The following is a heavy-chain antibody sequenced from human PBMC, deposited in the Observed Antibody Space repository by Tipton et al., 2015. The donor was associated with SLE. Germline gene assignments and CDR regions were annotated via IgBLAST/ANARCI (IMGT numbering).Heavy chain of an antibody. J-gene: IGHJ4*02. D-gene: IGHD3-22*01. CDR3: AKWGAYYSPPDY. Sequence: TLSLTCSVTGYSISSGFYWNWIRQPAGKGLEWIGRVYSSGSTNYNPSLQSRVTLSVDKSKNQFSLKLNSVAAADTAVYYCAKWGAYYSPPDYWGQGTLVTVSS. CDR2: VYSSGST. V-gene: IGHV4-61*02. CDR1: GYSISSGFY.